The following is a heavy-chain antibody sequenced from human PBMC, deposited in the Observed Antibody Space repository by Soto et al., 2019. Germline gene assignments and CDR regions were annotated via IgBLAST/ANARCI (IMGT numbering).Heavy chain of an antibody. CDR3: ARLGGYYQAFDQ. CDR2: IYYSGST. V-gene: IGHV4-59*08. CDR1: NGSISGYY. D-gene: IGHD3-22*01. Sequence: PSETLALTCTVSNGSISGYYWSWFRQPPGKGLEWIGYIYYSGSTTYTPSLKSRVTIAVDTSKNQFSLRLNSVTAADTAVYYCARLGGYYQAFDQWGQGSLVTVSS. J-gene: IGHJ4*02.